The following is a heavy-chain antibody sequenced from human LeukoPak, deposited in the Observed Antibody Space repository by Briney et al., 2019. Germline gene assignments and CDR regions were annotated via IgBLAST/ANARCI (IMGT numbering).Heavy chain of an antibody. CDR3: ASHYYDSSGYDAFDI. D-gene: IGHD3-22*01. CDR2: IYYSGST. Sequence: PSETLSLTCTVSGGSISSYYWSWIRQPPGKGLEWIGYIYYSGSTNYNPSLKSRVTISVDTSKNQFSLKLSSVTAADTAVYYCASHYYDSSGYDAFDIWGQGTMVTVSS. CDR1: GGSISSYY. J-gene: IGHJ3*02. V-gene: IGHV4-59*01.